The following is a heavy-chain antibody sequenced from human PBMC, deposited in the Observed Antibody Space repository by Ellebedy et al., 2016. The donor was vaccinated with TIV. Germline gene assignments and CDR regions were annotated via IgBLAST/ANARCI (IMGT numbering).Heavy chain of an antibody. J-gene: IGHJ4*02. V-gene: IGHV3-33*08. CDR3: AREATHGSWFYDL. Sequence: GESLKISCAASGFTFSNSGMHWVRQAPGEGLEWVGVVSSDGYTKFYADSVKGRFSIYRDNSKSTVFLQMSSLTDEDTAVFYCAREATHGSWFYDLWGQGDPVTVSS. D-gene: IGHD3-10*01. CDR1: GFTFSNSG. CDR2: VSSDGYTK.